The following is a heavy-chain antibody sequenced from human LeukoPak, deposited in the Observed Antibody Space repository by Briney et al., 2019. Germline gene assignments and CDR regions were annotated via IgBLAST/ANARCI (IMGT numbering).Heavy chain of an antibody. V-gene: IGHV3-48*04. CDR1: GFTFSDFW. CDR2: IDTSSSTI. J-gene: IGHJ4*02. Sequence: GSLRLSCAASGFTFSDFWIIWFRQAPGKGLEWVSYIDTSSSTIYYADSVKGRFTISRDNAKNSLYLQMNSLRAEDTAVYYCASQKVYDYVWGSYRFFDYWGQGTLVTVSS. CDR3: ASQKVYDYVWGSYRFFDY. D-gene: IGHD3-16*02.